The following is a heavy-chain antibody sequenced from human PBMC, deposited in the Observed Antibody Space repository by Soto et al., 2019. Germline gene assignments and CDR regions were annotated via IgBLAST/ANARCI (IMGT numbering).Heavy chain of an antibody. CDR1: GFTFSSYA. Sequence: GGSLRLSCAASGFTFSSYAMSWVRQAPGKGLEWVSAISGSGGSTYYADSVKGRFTISRDNSKNTLYLQMNSLRAEDTAVYYCAKHIAARRGPYYYGMDVWGQGTTVTVSS. CDR3: AKHIAARRGPYYYGMDV. V-gene: IGHV3-23*01. D-gene: IGHD6-6*01. CDR2: ISGSGGST. J-gene: IGHJ6*02.